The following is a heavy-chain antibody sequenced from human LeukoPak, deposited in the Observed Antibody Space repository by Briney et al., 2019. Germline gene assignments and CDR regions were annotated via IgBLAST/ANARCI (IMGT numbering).Heavy chain of an antibody. CDR1: GYSISSGHY. CDR2: IYHSGST. D-gene: IGHD4-17*01. J-gene: IGHJ4*02. V-gene: IGHV4-38-2*01. Sequence: SETLSLTCAVAGYSISSGHYWGWIRQPPGKGLEWIGSIYHSGSTNYNPSLKSRVTMSVDTSKNELSLKLSSVTAADTAVYYCARGTVIDCWGQGALVTVSS. CDR3: ARGTVIDC.